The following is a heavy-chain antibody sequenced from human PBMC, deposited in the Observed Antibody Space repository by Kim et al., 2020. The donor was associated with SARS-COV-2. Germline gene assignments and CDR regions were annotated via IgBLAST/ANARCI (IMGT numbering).Heavy chain of an antibody. J-gene: IGHJ4*02. Sequence: AESVKGRFTISRDNAKNTLYLQMNGLRAEDTAVYYCARVPDYGDYEGLDYWGQGTLVTVSS. D-gene: IGHD4-17*01. CDR3: ARVPDYGDYEGLDY. V-gene: IGHV3-74*01.